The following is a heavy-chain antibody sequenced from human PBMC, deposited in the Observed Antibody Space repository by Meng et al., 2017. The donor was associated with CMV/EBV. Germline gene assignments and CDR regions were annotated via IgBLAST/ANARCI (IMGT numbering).Heavy chain of an antibody. J-gene: IGHJ4*02. CDR2: ISGYNGVT. Sequence: QVQLVQAGPEVKKPGASVQCSCKAPGYTFNTFGISWVRQAPGQGLEWMGWISGYNGVTNYAPKMQGKVTMTTDPSTSTAYLELRSLRSDDTAVYFCARDASFYYDSTGYHSAYWGQGTLSPSPQ. V-gene: IGHV1-18*01. CDR3: ARDASFYYDSTGYHSAY. CDR1: GYTFNTFG. D-gene: IGHD3-22*01.